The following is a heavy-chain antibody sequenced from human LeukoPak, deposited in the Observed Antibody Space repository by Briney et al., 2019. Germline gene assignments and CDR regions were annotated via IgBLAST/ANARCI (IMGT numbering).Heavy chain of an antibody. D-gene: IGHD3-3*01. J-gene: IGHJ3*02. CDR3: AREGGRFLEWTPDAFDI. V-gene: IGHV4-39*07. CDR1: GGSISSSDYY. Sequence: PSETLSLTCTVSGGSISSSDYYWAWIRQSPGKGLQWIGSIYYSGITYYNPSLKSRVTISVDTSKNQFSLKLSSVTAADTAVYYCAREGGRFLEWTPDAFDIWGQGTMVTVSS. CDR2: IYYSGIT.